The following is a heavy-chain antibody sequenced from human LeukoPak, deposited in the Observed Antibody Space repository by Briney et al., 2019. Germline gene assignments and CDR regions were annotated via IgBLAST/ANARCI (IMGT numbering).Heavy chain of an antibody. V-gene: IGHV4-59*01. CDR3: ARERLGYYDRSGLDY. D-gene: IGHD3-22*01. Sequence: SETLSLTCTVSGGSISSCHWNWIRQPPGKGLKWIGYIYYSGSTNYNPSLKSRVTTSVDTSKNQFSLKLSSVTAADTAVYYCARERLGYYDRSGLDYWGQGTLVTVSS. J-gene: IGHJ4*02. CDR2: IYYSGST. CDR1: GGSISSCH.